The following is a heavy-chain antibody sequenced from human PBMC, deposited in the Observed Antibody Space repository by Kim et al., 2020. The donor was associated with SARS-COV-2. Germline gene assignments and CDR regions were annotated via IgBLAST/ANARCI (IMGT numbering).Heavy chain of an antibody. D-gene: IGHD2-2*03. V-gene: IGHV3-23*01. CDR3: LKGGWGWISGD. CDR1: GFTFTGYA. Sequence: GGSLRLSCTTSGFTFTGYAMSWVRQAPGKGLEWVSSIDGSDDTTYYVDSVKGRFTISRDNSKNTLYLQMSNLRANATAMYYCLKGGWGWISGDWGQATLV. CDR2: IDGSDDTT. J-gene: IGHJ1*01.